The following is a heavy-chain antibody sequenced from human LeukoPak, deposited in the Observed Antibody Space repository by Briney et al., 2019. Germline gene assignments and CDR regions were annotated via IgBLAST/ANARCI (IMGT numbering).Heavy chain of an antibody. V-gene: IGHV4-34*01. CDR2: INHSGST. Sequence: PSDTLSLTCAGYGLSFSGYYWSWIRQPPGKGLEWIGEINHSGSTNYNPSLKSRVTISVDTSKHQFSLKLSSVTAADKAVYYCARGTTAVTFGGVIVLSYYYYMDVWGKGTTVTVSS. D-gene: IGHD3-16*02. CDR1: GLSFSGYY. J-gene: IGHJ6*03. CDR3: ARGTTAVTFGGVIVLSYYYYMDV.